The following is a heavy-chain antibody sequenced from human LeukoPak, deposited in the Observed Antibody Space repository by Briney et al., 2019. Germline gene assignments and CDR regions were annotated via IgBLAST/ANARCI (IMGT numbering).Heavy chain of an antibody. CDR3: ARPRIAAAGTGDWFDP. D-gene: IGHD6-13*01. Sequence: SQTLSLXCTVSGGSISSGDYYWSWIRQPPGKGLEWIGYIYYSGSTYYNPSLKSRVTISVDTSKNQFSLKLSSVTAADTAVYYCARPRIAAAGTGDWFDPWGQGTLVTVSS. V-gene: IGHV4-30-4*08. CDR1: GGSISSGDYY. CDR2: IYYSGST. J-gene: IGHJ5*02.